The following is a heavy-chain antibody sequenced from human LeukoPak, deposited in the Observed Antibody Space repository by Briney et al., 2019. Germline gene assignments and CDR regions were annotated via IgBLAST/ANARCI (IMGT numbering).Heavy chain of an antibody. V-gene: IGHV3-48*01. J-gene: IGHJ4*02. CDR3: ARDSFQSLVVVPAASFDY. CDR2: ISSSSTI. Sequence: GGSLRLSCAASGFTFSSYSMNWVRQAPGKGLEWVSYISSSSTIYYADSVKGRFTISRDNAKNSLYLQMNSLRAEDTAVYYCARDSFQSLVVVPAASFDYWGQGTLVTVSS. CDR1: GFTFSSYS. D-gene: IGHD2-2*01.